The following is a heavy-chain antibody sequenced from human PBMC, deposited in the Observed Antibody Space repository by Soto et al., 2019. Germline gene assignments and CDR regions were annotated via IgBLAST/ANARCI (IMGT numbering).Heavy chain of an antibody. CDR2: ISNNGGST. CDR3: ARDHFAILDY. V-gene: IGHV3-64D*06. J-gene: IGHJ4*02. CDR1: GFTFSNFA. Sequence: GGSLRLSCSASGFTFSNFALHWVRQAPGTGLEYVSAISNNGGSTYYADSVNGRFTISRDNSKNTLYLQMSSLRPEDTAVYYCARDHFAILDYWGQGTLVIVSS.